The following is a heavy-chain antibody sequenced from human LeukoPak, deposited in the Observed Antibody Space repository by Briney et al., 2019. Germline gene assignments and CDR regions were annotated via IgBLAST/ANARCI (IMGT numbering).Heavy chain of an antibody. D-gene: IGHD1-1*01. CDR1: GFTFSTYW. CDR3: ARAASTGTSFDY. V-gene: IGHV3-74*01. Sequence: GGSLRLSCAASGFTFSTYWMHWVRQPPGKGLVCVSRIHSDGRSTNYADSVKGRFTISRDNAKNTLFLQMNSLRAEDTAVYYCARAASTGTSFDYWGQGTLVTVSS. CDR2: IHSDGRST. J-gene: IGHJ4*02.